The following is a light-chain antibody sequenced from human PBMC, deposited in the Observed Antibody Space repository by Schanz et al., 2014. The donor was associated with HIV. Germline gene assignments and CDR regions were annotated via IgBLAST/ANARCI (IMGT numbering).Light chain of an antibody. Sequence: HSVLTQPPSASGSPGQSVTISCTGTSSDVGGYNYVSWYQQHPGNAPKLMIFALNRRTSGVPDRFSGAKSGNTAFLLISGLQDEDEADYYCASYGGSNNLLFGGGTKLTVL. CDR3: ASYGGSNNLL. CDR1: SSDVGGYNY. J-gene: IGLJ2*01. CDR2: ALN. V-gene: IGLV2-8*01.